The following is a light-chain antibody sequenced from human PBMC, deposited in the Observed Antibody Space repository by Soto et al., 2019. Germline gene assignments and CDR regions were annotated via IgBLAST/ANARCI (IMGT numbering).Light chain of an antibody. Sequence: ETVLTQSPGSLSLSLGDRATLSCRASQTVSNSYLAWYPQKPGQAPRLLIYGTSSRATGIPDRFSGSGSGTDFTLTINRLEPEDFVIYYCQQYGSSPWTFGQGTKVEIK. V-gene: IGKV3-20*01. CDR2: GTS. J-gene: IGKJ1*01. CDR3: QQYGSSPWT. CDR1: QTVSNSY.